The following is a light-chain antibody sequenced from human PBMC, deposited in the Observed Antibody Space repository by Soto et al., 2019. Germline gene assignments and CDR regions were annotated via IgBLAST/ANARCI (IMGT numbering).Light chain of an antibody. CDR2: GAS. Sequence: EIVMTQSPATLSVSPGERATLSCRASQSVSSNLAWYQQKPGQAPRLLIYGASTRATGIPARFSGSGSGTDFTLTISRLEPEDFAVYHCQQYGDSRWTFGQGTKGDIK. CDR1: QSVSSN. V-gene: IGKV3-15*01. J-gene: IGKJ1*01. CDR3: QQYGDSRWT.